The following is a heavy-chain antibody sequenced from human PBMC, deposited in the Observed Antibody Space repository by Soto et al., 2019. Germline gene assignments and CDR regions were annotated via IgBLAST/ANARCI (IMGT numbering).Heavy chain of an antibody. CDR1: GFTFKNFA. CDR2: ISGSAGST. V-gene: IGHV3-23*01. Sequence: EVQLLESGGGLVQPGGSLRLSCAASGFTFKNFAMTWVRQAPGKGLEWVSAISGSAGSTYYADSVRGRFTISRDNAKNSLYLEMNSLRAEDTAVYYCARESEDLTSNFDYWGQGTLVTVSS. J-gene: IGHJ4*02. CDR3: ARESEDLTSNFDY.